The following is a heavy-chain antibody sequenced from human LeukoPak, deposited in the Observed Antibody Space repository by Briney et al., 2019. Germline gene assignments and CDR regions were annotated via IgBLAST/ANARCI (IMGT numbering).Heavy chain of an antibody. CDR1: GGSFSGYY. J-gene: IGHJ6*02. V-gene: IGHV4-59*08. Sequence: SETLSLTCAVYGGSFSGYYWSWIRQPPGKGLEWIGYIYYSGSTNYNPSLKSRVTISVDTSKNQFSLKLSSVTAADTAVYYCASTSYYGSGTQMDVWGQGTTVTVSS. D-gene: IGHD3-10*01. CDR2: IYYSGST. CDR3: ASTSYYGSGTQMDV.